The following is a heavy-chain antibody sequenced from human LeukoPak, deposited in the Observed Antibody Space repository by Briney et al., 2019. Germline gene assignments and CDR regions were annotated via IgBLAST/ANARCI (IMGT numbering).Heavy chain of an antibody. CDR1: GGSFSGYY. CDR2: INHSGST. D-gene: IGHD3-16*01. V-gene: IGHV4-34*01. CDR3: ASLLGGDFDY. Sequence: SETLSLTCAVYGGSFSGYYWSWIRQPPGKGLEWIGEINHSGSTNYNPSLKSRVTISVDTSKNQFSLKPSSVTAADTAVYYCASLLGGDFDYWGQGTLVTVSS. J-gene: IGHJ4*02.